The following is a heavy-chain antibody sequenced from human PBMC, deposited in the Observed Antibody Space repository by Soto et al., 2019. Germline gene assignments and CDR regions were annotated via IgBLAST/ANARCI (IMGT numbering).Heavy chain of an antibody. D-gene: IGHD3-3*01. CDR3: ARVSYYDFWSGYYTYYYYYGMDV. Sequence: PXGSLRLSCSAAGFTFSSYEMNWVRQAPGKGLEWVSYISSSGSTIYYADSVKGRFTISRDNAKNSLYLQMNSLRAEDTAVYYCARVSYYDFWSGYYTYYYYYGMDVWGQGTTVTVSS. J-gene: IGHJ6*02. CDR2: ISSSGSTI. CDR1: GFTFSSYE. V-gene: IGHV3-48*03.